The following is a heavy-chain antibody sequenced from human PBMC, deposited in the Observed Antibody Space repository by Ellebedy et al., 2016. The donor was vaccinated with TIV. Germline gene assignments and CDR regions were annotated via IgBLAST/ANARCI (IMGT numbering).Heavy chain of an antibody. CDR3: ASWGDYSGNRHFDY. CDR2: FYYTGSI. V-gene: IGHV4-59*01. CDR1: GASTSSYY. D-gene: IGHD4-23*01. Sequence: SETLSLXXTVSGASTSSYYWSWIRQPPGKGLEWIGYFYYTGSIKYSPSLKSRVTISVDSSKNQFALELSSVTAADTAVYYCASWGDYSGNRHFDYWGQGTLVTVSS. J-gene: IGHJ4*02.